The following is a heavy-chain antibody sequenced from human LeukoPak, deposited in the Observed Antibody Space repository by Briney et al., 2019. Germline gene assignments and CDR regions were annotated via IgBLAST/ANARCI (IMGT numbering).Heavy chain of an antibody. J-gene: IGHJ5*02. CDR3: ARAYTSSCRWFDP. V-gene: IGHV4-31*03. CDR2: IYYSGSS. D-gene: IGHD6-13*01. Sequence: SETLSLTCTVSGGSISSGGYYWSCIRQHPGKGLERIGYIYYSGSSYYNPSLKSRITISVDTSKNQFSLKLSSVTAADTAVYYCARAYTSSCRWFDPWGQGTLVTVSS. CDR1: GGSISSGGYY.